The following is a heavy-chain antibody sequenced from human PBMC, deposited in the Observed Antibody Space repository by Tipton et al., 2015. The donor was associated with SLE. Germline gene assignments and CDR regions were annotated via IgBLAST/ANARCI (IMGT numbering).Heavy chain of an antibody. CDR1: GFTFSSYA. Sequence: SLRLSCAASGFTFSSYATSWVRQAPGKGLEWVSTISGGGGSTYYADSVKGRFTISRDNSKNTLYLQMNSLRAEDTAVYYCATLTTVTTGYYYDVDVWGQGTTVTVSS. CDR3: ATLTTVTTGYYYDVDV. CDR2: ISGGGGST. D-gene: IGHD4-17*01. V-gene: IGHV3-23*01. J-gene: IGHJ6*02.